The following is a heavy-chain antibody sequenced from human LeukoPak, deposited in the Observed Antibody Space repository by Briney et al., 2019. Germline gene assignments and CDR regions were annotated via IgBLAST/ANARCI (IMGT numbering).Heavy chain of an antibody. CDR3: ARVITIFANLNWFDP. V-gene: IGHV3-74*01. D-gene: IGHD3-3*01. CDR2: MNSDGSGT. J-gene: IGHJ5*02. CDR1: GLTLSNYW. Sequence: GGSLRLSCAASGLTLSNYWMHWVRQAPGKGLVWVSRMNSDGSGTSYADSVKGRFTISRDNAKNTLYLQMNSLRAEDTAVYYCARVITIFANLNWFDPWGQGTLVTVSS.